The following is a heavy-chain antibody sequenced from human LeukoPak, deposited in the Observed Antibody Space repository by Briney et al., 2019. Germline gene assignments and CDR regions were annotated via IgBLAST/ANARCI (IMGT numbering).Heavy chain of an antibody. D-gene: IGHD6-19*01. Sequence: GGSLRLSCAASGFTFSSYWMSWVRQAPGKGLEWVSSITSSSSYIYYADSVKGRFTISRDNAKKSVYLQMNSLRAEDTAVYYCARGSTYSSGWYTGFDYWGQGTLVTVSS. J-gene: IGHJ4*02. CDR2: ITSSSSYI. CDR1: GFTFSSYW. V-gene: IGHV3-21*01. CDR3: ARGSTYSSGWYTGFDY.